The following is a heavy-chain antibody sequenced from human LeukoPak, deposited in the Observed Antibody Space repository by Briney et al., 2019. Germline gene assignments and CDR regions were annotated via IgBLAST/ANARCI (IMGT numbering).Heavy chain of an antibody. D-gene: IGHD3-22*01. V-gene: IGHV3-48*04. CDR2: ISSSGSTI. CDR1: GFTFSSYS. Sequence: GGSLRLSCAASGFTFSSYSMNWVRQAPGKGLEWVSYISSSGSTIYYADSVKGRFTISRDNAKNSLYLQMNSLRAEDTAVYYCARDSSGYSDYWGQGTLVTVSS. J-gene: IGHJ4*02. CDR3: ARDSSGYSDY.